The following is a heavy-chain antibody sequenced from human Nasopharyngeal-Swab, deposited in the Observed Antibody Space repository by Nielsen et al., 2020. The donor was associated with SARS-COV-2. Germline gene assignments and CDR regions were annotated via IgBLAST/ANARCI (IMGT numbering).Heavy chain of an antibody. J-gene: IGHJ6*02. Sequence: RQAPGKGLERVGSIYYSGSTYYNPSLKSRVTISVDTSKNHFSLKLSSVTAADTAVYYCASQGSGSYYLLYYYYGMDVWGQGTTVTVSS. V-gene: IGHV4-39*01. CDR3: ASQGSGSYYLLYYYYGMDV. D-gene: IGHD1-26*01. CDR2: IYYSGST.